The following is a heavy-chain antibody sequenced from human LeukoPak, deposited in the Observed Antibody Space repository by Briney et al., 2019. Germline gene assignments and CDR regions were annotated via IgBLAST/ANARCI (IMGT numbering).Heavy chain of an antibody. D-gene: IGHD1-26*01. Sequence: PSETLSLTCTVSGGSISTSNYYWGWIRQPPGKGLEWIGSIYYTGNTYYNLSLKSRVSISVDTSKNQFSLRLNSVTATDTAVYYRARRGATRPPYYWGQGTLVTVSS. CDR1: GGSISTSNYY. CDR2: IYYTGNT. V-gene: IGHV4-39*01. J-gene: IGHJ4*02. CDR3: ARRGATRPPYY.